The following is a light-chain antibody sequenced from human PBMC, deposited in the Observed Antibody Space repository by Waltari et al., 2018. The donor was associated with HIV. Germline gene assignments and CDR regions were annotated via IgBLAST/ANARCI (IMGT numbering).Light chain of an antibody. CDR3: QQSYSIPLT. Sequence: DIQMSHSPTSLSAFIGDRVTIPRRASQHIQTYVNWYQQKPGKAPNLLIYSASTLQPGVPSRFSGRASGTDFTLTISSLQPEDSARYFCQQSYSIPLTFGRGTNVEIK. CDR1: QHIQTY. J-gene: IGKJ4*01. V-gene: IGKV1-39*01. CDR2: SAS.